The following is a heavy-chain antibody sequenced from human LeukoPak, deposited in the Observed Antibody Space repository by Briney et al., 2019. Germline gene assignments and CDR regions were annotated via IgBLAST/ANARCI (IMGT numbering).Heavy chain of an antibody. CDR3: AKDDYGDLIDY. Sequence: GGSLRLSCAASGFTFSSYSMNWVRQAPGKGLEWVSGISGSGVKTNYVDSVKGRFTISRDNSEKTLYLQMNSLIAEDTAVYYCAKDDYGDLIDYWGQGTLVTVSS. CDR1: GFTFSSYS. J-gene: IGHJ4*02. V-gene: IGHV3-23*01. D-gene: IGHD4-17*01. CDR2: ISGSGVKT.